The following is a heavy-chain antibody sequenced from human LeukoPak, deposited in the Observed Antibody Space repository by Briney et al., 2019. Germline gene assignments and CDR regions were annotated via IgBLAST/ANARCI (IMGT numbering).Heavy chain of an antibody. CDR3: AKSGQYRTGYGYGYYFDY. J-gene: IGHJ4*02. Sequence: GGSLRLSCAASGFTFSSYAMSWVRQAPGKGLEWVSAISGSGGSTYYADSVKGRFTISRDNSKNTLYLQMNSLRAEDTAVYYCAKSGQYRTGYGYGYYFDYWGQGTLVTVSS. CDR2: ISGSGGST. V-gene: IGHV3-23*01. CDR1: GFTFSSYA. D-gene: IGHD5-18*01.